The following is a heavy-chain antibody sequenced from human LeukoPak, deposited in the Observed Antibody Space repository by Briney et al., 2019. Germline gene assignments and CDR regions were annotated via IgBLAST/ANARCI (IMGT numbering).Heavy chain of an antibody. V-gene: IGHV4-39*07. D-gene: IGHD1-26*01. CDR3: ARGGTLVGARFFDY. CDR1: GGSISSSSYY. J-gene: IGHJ4*02. Sequence: PSETLSLTCTVSGGSISSSSYYWGWIRQPPGKGLEWIGSIYYSGSTYYNPSLKSRVTISVDTSKNQFSLQLNSVTPEDTAVYYCARGGTLVGARFFDYWGQGTLVTVSS. CDR2: IYYSGST.